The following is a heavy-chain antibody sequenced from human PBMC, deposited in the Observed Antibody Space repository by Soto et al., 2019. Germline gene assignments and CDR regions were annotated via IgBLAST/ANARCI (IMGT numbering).Heavy chain of an antibody. V-gene: IGHV4-59*01. Sequence: SETLSLTCTVSGGSISSYYWSWIRQPPGKGLEWIGYIYYSGSTNYNPSLQSRVTISVDTSKNQFSLKLSSVTAADTAVYYCASSVGGMGIAVAFDAFDIWGQGTMVTVSS. CDR3: ASSVGGMGIAVAFDAFDI. J-gene: IGHJ3*02. CDR1: GGSISSYY. D-gene: IGHD6-19*01. CDR2: IYYSGST.